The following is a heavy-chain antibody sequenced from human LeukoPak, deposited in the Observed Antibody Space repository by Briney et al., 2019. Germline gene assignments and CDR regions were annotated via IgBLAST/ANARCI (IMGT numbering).Heavy chain of an antibody. Sequence: SETLSLTCTVSGGSISSYYWNWIRQPAGKGLEWIGRIYTSGNINYNPSLKSRVTISVDTSKNQFSLKLSSVTAADTAVYYCARSGCSSTSCYQADYWGQGTLVTVSS. J-gene: IGHJ4*02. D-gene: IGHD2-2*01. CDR3: ARSGCSSTSCYQADY. CDR2: IYTSGNI. CDR1: GGSISSYY. V-gene: IGHV4-4*07.